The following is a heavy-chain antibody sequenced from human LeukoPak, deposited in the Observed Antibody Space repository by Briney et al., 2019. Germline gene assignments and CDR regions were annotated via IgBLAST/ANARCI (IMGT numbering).Heavy chain of an antibody. CDR3: ARFEYYDFWSGYRRGHYFDY. CDR2: IYPGDSDT. D-gene: IGHD3-3*01. CDR1: GYSFTSYW. J-gene: IGHJ4*02. Sequence: GESLKISCKGSGYSFTSYWIGWVRQMPGKGLERMGIIYPGDSDTRYSPSFQGQVTISADKSISTAYLQWSSLKASDTAMYYCARFEYYDFWSGYRRGHYFDYWGQGTLVTVSS. V-gene: IGHV5-51*01.